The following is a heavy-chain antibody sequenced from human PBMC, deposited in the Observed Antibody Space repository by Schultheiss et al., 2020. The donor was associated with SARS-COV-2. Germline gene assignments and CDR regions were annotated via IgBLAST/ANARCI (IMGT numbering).Heavy chain of an antibody. Sequence: SETLSLTCTVSGGSISSSNYYWGWIRQPPGKGLEWIGSIYYSGSTNYNPSLKSRVTISVDTSKNQFSLKLSSVTAADTAVYYCASGPGGDYSNYGGGYWGQGTLVTVSS. CDR2: IYYSGST. CDR1: GGSISSSNYY. V-gene: IGHV4-39*07. CDR3: ASGPGGDYSNYGGGY. D-gene: IGHD4-11*01. J-gene: IGHJ4*02.